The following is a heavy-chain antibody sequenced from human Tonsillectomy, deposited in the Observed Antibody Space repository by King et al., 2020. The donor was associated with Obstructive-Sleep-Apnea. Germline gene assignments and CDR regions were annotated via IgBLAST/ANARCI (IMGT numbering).Heavy chain of an antibody. CDR3: AKGGSMVRGVIRDFDY. J-gene: IGHJ4*02. CDR2: IGGSGGST. D-gene: IGHD3-10*01. Sequence: QLVQSGGGLVQPGGSLRLSCAASGFTFSSYAMSWVRQAPGKGLEWVSAIGGSGGSTYYADSVKGRFTISRDNSKNTLYLQMNSLRAEDTAVYYCAKGGSMVRGVIRDFDYWGQGTLVTVSS. V-gene: IGHV3-23*04. CDR1: GFTFSSYA.